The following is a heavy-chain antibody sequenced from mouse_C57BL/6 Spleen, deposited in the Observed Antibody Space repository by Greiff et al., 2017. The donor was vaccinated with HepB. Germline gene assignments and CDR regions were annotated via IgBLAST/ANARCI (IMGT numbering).Heavy chain of an antibody. Sequence: QVQLQQPGTELVKPGASVKLSCKASSYTFTSYWMHWVKQRPGQGLEWIGNINPSNGGTNYNEKFKSKATLTVDKSSSTAYMQLSSLTSEDSAVYYCARRGGVPTTISYYAMDYWGQGTSVTVSS. CDR3: ARRGGVPTTISYYAMDY. D-gene: IGHD5-1*01. J-gene: IGHJ4*01. CDR2: INPSNGGT. CDR1: SYTFTSYW. V-gene: IGHV1-53*01.